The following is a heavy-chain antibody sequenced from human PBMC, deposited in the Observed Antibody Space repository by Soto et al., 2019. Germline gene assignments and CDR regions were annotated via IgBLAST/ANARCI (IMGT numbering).Heavy chain of an antibody. CDR3: ARGVNDFWSGYSLFDY. D-gene: IGHD3-3*01. J-gene: IGHJ4*02. Sequence: QVQLQQWGAGLLKPSETLSLTCAVYGGSFSGYYWSWIRQPPGKRLEWIGEINHSGRTNYNPSLKSRVTISVDTSKNQFSLKLSSVTAADTAVYYCARGVNDFWSGYSLFDYWGQGTLVTVSS. CDR2: INHSGRT. V-gene: IGHV4-34*01. CDR1: GGSFSGYY.